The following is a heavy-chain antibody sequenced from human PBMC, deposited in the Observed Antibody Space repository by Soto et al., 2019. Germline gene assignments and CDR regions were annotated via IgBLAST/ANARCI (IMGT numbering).Heavy chain of an antibody. CDR1: GGTPSSYT. Sequence: SSGKVCCKASGGTPSSYTFSWVRQAPGQGLEWMGRVIPNLGVTNYAKKFQGRSTIVVDTSTRTAYMVRNSLRYEDTAVYYCARDKGYCSDTSCPDFDYWGLGTLVTVSS. D-gene: IGHD2-15*01. CDR3: ARDKGYCSDTSCPDFDY. CDR2: VIPNLGVT. V-gene: IGHV1-69*04. J-gene: IGHJ4*02.